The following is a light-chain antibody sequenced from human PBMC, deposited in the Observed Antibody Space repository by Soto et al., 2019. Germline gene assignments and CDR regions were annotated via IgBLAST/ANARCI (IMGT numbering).Light chain of an antibody. J-gene: IGKJ4*01. CDR3: QQRSNWPLT. CDR2: WAS. CDR1: QSVLYSSNNKNY. V-gene: IGKV4-1*01. Sequence: DIVMTQSPDSLAVSLGERATINCKSSQSVLYSSNNKNYLAWYQQKPGQPPKLLIYWASTRESGVPERFSGSGSGTDFTLSISSLQAEDVAVYYCQQRSNWPLTFGGGTRVEI.